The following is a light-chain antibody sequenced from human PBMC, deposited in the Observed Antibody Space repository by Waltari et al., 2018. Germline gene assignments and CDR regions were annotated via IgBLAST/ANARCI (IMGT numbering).Light chain of an antibody. V-gene: IGKV3-15*01. CDR1: RTVSTN. CDR3: QEYRNWPPSIT. Sequence: LVLTQSPATLPVSPGERVTLSCRASRTVSTNLAWYQQKPGQAPRLLIYGASTRATGVPSRFTGSVSVTEFTLTISSLQSEDYAVYYCQEYRNWPPSITFGQGTRLVIK. J-gene: IGKJ5*01. CDR2: GAS.